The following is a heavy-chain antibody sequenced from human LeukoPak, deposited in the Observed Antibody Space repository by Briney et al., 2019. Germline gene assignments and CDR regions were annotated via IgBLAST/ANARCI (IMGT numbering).Heavy chain of an antibody. Sequence: GGSLRLSCTVSGFTVSSNSMSWVRQAPGKGLEWVSVIYSGGSTYYADSVKGRFTISRDNSKNTLYLQMNSLRAEDTAVYYCASDPDLVICDYWGQGTLVTVSS. CDR3: ASDPDLVICDY. V-gene: IGHV3-53*01. J-gene: IGHJ4*02. D-gene: IGHD3-22*01. CDR2: IYSGGST. CDR1: GFTVSSNS.